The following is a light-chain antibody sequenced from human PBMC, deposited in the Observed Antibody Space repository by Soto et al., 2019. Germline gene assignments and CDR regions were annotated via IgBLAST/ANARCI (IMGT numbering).Light chain of an antibody. CDR2: GNS. J-gene: IGLJ1*01. V-gene: IGLV1-40*01. Sequence: QSVLTQPHSVSGAPVQRVTISCTGSSSNIGAGSDVHWYQQLPGTAPTLLIYGNSNRPSGVPDRFSGSKSGPSASLAITGRQAEDEADYYCQCFYISLSGSFVFGTGTKLTVL. CDR1: SSNIGAGSD. CDR3: QCFYISLSGSFV.